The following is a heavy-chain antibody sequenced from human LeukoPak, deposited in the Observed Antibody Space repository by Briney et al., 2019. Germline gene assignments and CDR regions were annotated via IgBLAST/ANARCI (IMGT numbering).Heavy chain of an antibody. J-gene: IGHJ5*01. V-gene: IGHV1-69*17. CDR2: IITIFNIA. CDR1: GGTFSSNS. D-gene: IGHD3-10*01. CDR3: ATEVPSGGSGSYDAGWFDS. Sequence: GASVKVSCKASGGTFSSNSVSWVRQAPGHGLEWMGGIITIFNIANYAQNFQARVTITVEKSTSTVCMELNSLRSEDTAIYYCATEVPSGGSGSYDAGWFDSWGQGTLVTVSS.